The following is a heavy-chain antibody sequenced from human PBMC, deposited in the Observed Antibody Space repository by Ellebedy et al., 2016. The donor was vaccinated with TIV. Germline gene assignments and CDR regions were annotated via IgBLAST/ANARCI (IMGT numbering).Heavy chain of an antibody. Sequence: AASVKVSCKTSGYTFTDYHMHWVRQAPGQGLEWMGWIYPNSGDTRYAQKFQGRVTVTRDTSITTAYMELTRLTSDDTAVYYCASVTFSSLSPFDYWGQGTLVTVSS. CDR2: IYPNSGDT. J-gene: IGHJ4*02. D-gene: IGHD2-2*01. CDR1: GYTFTDYH. V-gene: IGHV1-2*02. CDR3: ASVTFSSLSPFDY.